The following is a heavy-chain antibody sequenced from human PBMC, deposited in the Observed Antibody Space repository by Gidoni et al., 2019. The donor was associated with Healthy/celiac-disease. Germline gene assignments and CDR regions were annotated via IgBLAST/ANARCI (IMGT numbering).Heavy chain of an antibody. D-gene: IGHD5-12*01. CDR3: ARGIVEMATLWYYSYGMDV. Sequence: QVQLQQWGAGLLKPSETLSLTCAVDGGSFRGYSWRWISQPPGKWLEWIGEISHSGSTNYNPSLKSLVTIPVDTSNNQFSLTLSPVTAADTAVYYCARGIVEMATLWYYSYGMDVWGQGTTVTVSS. V-gene: IGHV4-34*01. J-gene: IGHJ6*02. CDR1: GGSFRGYS. CDR2: ISHSGST.